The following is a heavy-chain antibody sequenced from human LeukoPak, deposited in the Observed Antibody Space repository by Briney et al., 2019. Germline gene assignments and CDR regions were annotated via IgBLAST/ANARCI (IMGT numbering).Heavy chain of an antibody. CDR2: IYYSGST. J-gene: IGHJ4*02. CDR3: ARLLPHHFDY. Sequence: PSETLSLTCTVSGGSISSSSYYWGWIRQPPGKGLEWIGSIYYSGSTYYNPSLKSRVTISVDTSKNQFSLKLSSVTAADTAVYYCARLLPHHFDYWGQGTLVTVSS. CDR1: GGSISSSSYY. V-gene: IGHV4-39*01.